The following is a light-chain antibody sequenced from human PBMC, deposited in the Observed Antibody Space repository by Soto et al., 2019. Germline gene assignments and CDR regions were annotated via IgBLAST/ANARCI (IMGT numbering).Light chain of an antibody. V-gene: IGLV2-11*01. J-gene: IGLJ2*01. CDR1: SSDVGGYNY. CDR3: CSYAGSYGL. CDR2: DVS. Sequence: QSALTHPRSVSGSPGQSVTISCTGTSSDVGGYNYVSWYQQHPCKAPKLMIYDVSKRPSGVPDRFSGCKSGNAASLPISGIQAEAEADYYCCSYAGSYGLFGGGTKLTVL.